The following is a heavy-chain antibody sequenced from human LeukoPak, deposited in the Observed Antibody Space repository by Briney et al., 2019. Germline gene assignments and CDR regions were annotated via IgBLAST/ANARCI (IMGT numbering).Heavy chain of an antibody. CDR1: GFTFSDYA. V-gene: IGHV3-23*01. D-gene: IGHD6-6*01. CDR3: AKDPHWMAYSSSHPDY. J-gene: IGHJ4*02. Sequence: GGSLRLSCAASGFTFSDYAMTWVRQAPGKGLEWVSTINSGGAINYADSVKGRFTISRDNSKNTLYLQMNSLRAEDTAVYYCAKDPHWMAYSSSHPDYWGQGTLVTVSS. CDR2: INSGGAI.